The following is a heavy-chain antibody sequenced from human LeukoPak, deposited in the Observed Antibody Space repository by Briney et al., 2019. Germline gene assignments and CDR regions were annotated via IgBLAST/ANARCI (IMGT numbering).Heavy chain of an antibody. CDR2: IHPADSDT. V-gene: IGHV5-51*01. CDR1: GYSFTTYW. J-gene: IGHJ6*02. D-gene: IGHD7-27*01. CDR3: ARLGKPIQYYYGVDV. Sequence: GESLKISCKGSGYSFTTYWIGWVRPMPGQGLEWMGIIHPADSDTRYSPSFQGQVTISADKSISTAYLQWSSLKASDTAMYYCARLGKPIQYYYGVDVWGLGTTVTVSS.